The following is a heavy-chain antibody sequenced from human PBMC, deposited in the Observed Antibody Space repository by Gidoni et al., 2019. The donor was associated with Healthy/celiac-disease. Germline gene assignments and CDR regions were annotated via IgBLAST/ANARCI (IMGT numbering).Heavy chain of an antibody. CDR1: GGPIRSSSYY. CDR2: IYYSGST. CDR3: ARRDYGDEPSLFDY. D-gene: IGHD4-17*01. V-gene: IGHV4-39*01. J-gene: IGHJ4*02. Sequence: QLQLQESGPGLVKPSETLSLTCTVSGGPIRSSSYYWGWIRQPPGKGLVWIGSIYYSGSTYYNPSLKVRVTISVDTSKNQFSLKLSSVTAADTAVYYCARRDYGDEPSLFDYWGQGTLVTVSS.